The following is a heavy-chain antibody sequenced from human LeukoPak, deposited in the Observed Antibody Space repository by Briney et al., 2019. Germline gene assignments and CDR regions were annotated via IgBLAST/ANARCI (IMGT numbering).Heavy chain of an antibody. D-gene: IGHD5-18*01. CDR1: GFTFSNYA. Sequence: GGSLRLSCAASGFTFSNYAMSWVRQAPGKGLEWVSAISGSDGSTNYADSVKGRFTISRDNSKNSLYLQMNSLRAEDTAVYYCATLGRGYSYGYSSPPDYWGQGTLVTVSS. V-gene: IGHV3-23*01. CDR2: ISGSDGST. CDR3: ATLGRGYSYGYSSPPDY. J-gene: IGHJ4*02.